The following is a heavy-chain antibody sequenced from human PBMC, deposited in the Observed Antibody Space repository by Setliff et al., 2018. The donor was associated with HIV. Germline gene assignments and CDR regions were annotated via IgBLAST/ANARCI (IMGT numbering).Heavy chain of an antibody. J-gene: IGHJ6*03. Sequence: PSETLSLTCTVPGGSISTSRYYWGWIRQPPGKGLEWIGSINYRGNTYYNPSLKSRAAISVDTSKNQISLKLSSVTAADTAVYYCASLDGSESPYIYYYMDVWGKGTAVTVSS. CDR2: INYRGNT. CDR3: ASLDGSESPYIYYYMDV. D-gene: IGHD3-10*01. V-gene: IGHV4-39*01. CDR1: GGSISTSRYY.